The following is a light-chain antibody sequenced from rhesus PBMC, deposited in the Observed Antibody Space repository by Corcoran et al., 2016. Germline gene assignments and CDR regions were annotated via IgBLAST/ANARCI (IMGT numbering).Light chain of an antibody. Sequence: QSALTQSPSVSKSLGQSVTISCTGTSSDIGGYNDVSWYQQHPGTAPRLLIYDVSKRPSGVSDRFSGSKSGNTASLTISGLQAEDEAGYYCCSYRSGSTFIFGAGTRLTVL. CDR2: DVS. CDR3: CSYRSGSTFI. CDR1: SSDIGGYND. V-gene: IGLV2S9*01. J-gene: IGLJ1*01.